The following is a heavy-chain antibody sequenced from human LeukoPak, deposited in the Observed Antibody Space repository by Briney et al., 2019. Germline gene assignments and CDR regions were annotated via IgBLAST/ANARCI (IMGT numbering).Heavy chain of an antibody. CDR1: GGTFSSHT. D-gene: IGHD2-2*01. CDR2: ISGSGGST. Sequence: SCKASGGTFSSHTMSWVRQAPGKGLEWVSAISGSGGSTYYADSVKGRFTISRDNSKDTLYLQMNSLRAEDTAVYYCANRGGYCSSTSCYQDYWGQGILVTVSS. J-gene: IGHJ4*02. CDR3: ANRGGYCSSTSCYQDY. V-gene: IGHV3-23*01.